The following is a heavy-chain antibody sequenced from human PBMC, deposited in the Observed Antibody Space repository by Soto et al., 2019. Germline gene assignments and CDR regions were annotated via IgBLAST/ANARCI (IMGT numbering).Heavy chain of an antibody. CDR2: ISSNGGST. J-gene: IGHJ4*02. D-gene: IGHD3-10*01. CDR3: ARDREFHGAGPLFDY. CDR1: GFTFSSYA. Sequence: GGSLRLSCAASGFTFSSYAMHWVRQAPGKGLEYVSAISSNGGSTYYANSVKGSFTISRDNSKNTLYLQMGSLRAEDMAVYYCARDREFHGAGPLFDYWGQGTLVTVSS. V-gene: IGHV3-64*01.